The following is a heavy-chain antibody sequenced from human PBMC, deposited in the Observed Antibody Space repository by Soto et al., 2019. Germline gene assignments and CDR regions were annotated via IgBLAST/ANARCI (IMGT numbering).Heavy chain of an antibody. V-gene: IGHV3-9*01. CDR2: ISWNSGSI. CDR1: GFTFDDYA. Sequence: EVQLVESGGGLVQPGRSLRLSCAASGFTFDDYAMHWVRQAPGKGLEWVSGISWNSGSIGYADSVKGRFTISRDNAKNSLYLQMNSLRAEDTALYYCAKDGLMDSSSWRGGGTNWFDPWGQGTLVTVSS. CDR3: AKDGLMDSSSWRGGGTNWFDP. J-gene: IGHJ5*02. D-gene: IGHD6-13*01.